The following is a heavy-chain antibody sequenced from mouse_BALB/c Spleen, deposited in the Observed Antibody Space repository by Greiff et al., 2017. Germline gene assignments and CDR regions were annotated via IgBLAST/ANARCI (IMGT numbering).Heavy chain of an antibody. CDR2: ISSGSSTI. J-gene: IGHJ4*01. D-gene: IGHD1-1*01. Sequence: DVMLVESGGGLVQPGGSRKLSCAASGFTFSSFGMHWVRQAPEKGLEWVAYISSGSSTIYYADTVKGRFTISRDNPKNTLFLQMTSLRSEDTAMYYCARYLTTVVPYAMDYWGQGTSVTGSS. CDR1: GFTFSSFG. V-gene: IGHV5-17*02. CDR3: ARYLTTVVPYAMDY.